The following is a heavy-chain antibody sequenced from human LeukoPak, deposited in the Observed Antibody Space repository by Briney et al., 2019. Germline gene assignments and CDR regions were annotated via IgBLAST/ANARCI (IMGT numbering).Heavy chain of an antibody. CDR1: GYTFTSYA. D-gene: IGHD4-17*01. CDR2: INTNTGNP. CDR3: ARDPETTTVTHGGDY. Sequence: ASVKVSCKASGYTFTSYAMNWVRQAPGQGLEWMGWINTNTGNPTYAQGFTGRFVFSLDTSVSTAYLQISSLKAEDTAVYYCARDPETTTVTHGGDYWGQGTLVTVSS. J-gene: IGHJ4*02. V-gene: IGHV7-4-1*02.